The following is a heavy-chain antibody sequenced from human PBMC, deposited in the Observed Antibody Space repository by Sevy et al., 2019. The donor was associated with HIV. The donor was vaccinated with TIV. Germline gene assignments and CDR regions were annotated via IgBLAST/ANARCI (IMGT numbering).Heavy chain of an antibody. D-gene: IGHD1-1*01. V-gene: IGHV3-30-3*01. CDR2: ISYDGSNK. J-gene: IGHJ5*02. CDR1: GFTFSSYA. Sequence: GGSLRLSCAASGFTFSSYAMHWVRQAPGKGLEWVAVISYDGSNKYYADSVKGRFTISRDNSKNTLYLQMNSLRAEDTAGYYCARDHSTTGTTSDSFDPWGQGTLVTVSS. CDR3: ARDHSTTGTTSDSFDP.